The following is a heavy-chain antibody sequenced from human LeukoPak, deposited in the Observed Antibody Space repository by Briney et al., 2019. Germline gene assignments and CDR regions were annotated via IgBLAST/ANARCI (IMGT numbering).Heavy chain of an antibody. Sequence: PSETLSLTCTVSGRSISSYYWSWIRQPPGKGLEWIGYIYYSGSTNYNPSLKSRVTISVDTSKNQFSLKLSSVTAADTAVYYCARGVREYYYYYGMDVWGQGTTVTVSS. CDR2: IYYSGST. J-gene: IGHJ6*02. V-gene: IGHV4-59*01. CDR1: GRSISSYY. D-gene: IGHD4/OR15-4a*01. CDR3: ARGVREYYYYYGMDV.